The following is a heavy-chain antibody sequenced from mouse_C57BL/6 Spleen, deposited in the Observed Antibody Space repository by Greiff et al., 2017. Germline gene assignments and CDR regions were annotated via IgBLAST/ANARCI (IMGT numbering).Heavy chain of an antibody. D-gene: IGHD2-5*01. CDR3: ASRDSNYEDFDY. V-gene: IGHV1-50*01. Sequence: VQLQQPGAELVKPGASVKLSCKASGYTFTSYWMQWVKQRPGPGLEWIGEIDPSDSYTNYNQKFKGKATLTVDTSSSTAYMQLSSLTSEDSAVYYCASRDSNYEDFDYWGQGTTLTVSS. CDR1: GYTFTSYW. J-gene: IGHJ2*01. CDR2: IDPSDSYT.